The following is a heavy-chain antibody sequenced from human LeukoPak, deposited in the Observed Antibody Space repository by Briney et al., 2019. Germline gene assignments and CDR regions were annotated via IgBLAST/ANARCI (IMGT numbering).Heavy chain of an antibody. V-gene: IGHV3-23*01. J-gene: IGHJ4*02. Sequence: QTGGSLRLSCAASGFTFSDYYMSWIRQAPGKGLEWVSTVSGSGTGTYYVDSVKGRFTISRDNSKNTLYLQMNSLRAEDTATYYCAKETYFGSNAQPGVWGQGTLVTVSS. D-gene: IGHD4-23*01. CDR1: GFTFSDYY. CDR3: AKETYFGSNAQPGV. CDR2: VSGSGTGT.